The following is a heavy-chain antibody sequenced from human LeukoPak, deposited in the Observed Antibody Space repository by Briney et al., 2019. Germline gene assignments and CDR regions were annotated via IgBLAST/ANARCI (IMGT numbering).Heavy chain of an antibody. CDR3: VRDGRKYYDSSVLDYFDY. V-gene: IGHV1-69*05. D-gene: IGHD3-22*01. CDR2: VLPIFNKT. J-gene: IGHJ4*02. Sequence: SVKVSCKASGGTFSNYAINWVRQAPGQGLEWMGGVLPIFNKTNYAQKFQGRVTITTDAFTSAAYMELSSLRSEDTAVYYCVRDGRKYYDSSVLDYFDYWGQGTLVTVSS. CDR1: GGTFSNYA.